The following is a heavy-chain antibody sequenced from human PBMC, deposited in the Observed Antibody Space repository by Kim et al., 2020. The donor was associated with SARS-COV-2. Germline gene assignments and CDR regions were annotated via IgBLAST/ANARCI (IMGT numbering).Heavy chain of an antibody. CDR2: ISYDGSNK. CDR1: GFTFSSYA. CDR3: AREIGRGMDV. V-gene: IGHV3-30-3*01. J-gene: IGHJ6*02. Sequence: GGSRRLSCAASGFTFSSYAMHWVRQAPGKGLEWVALISYDGSNKYYADSVKGRFTISRDNSKNTLYLQMNSLRAEDTAVYYCAREIGRGMDVWGQGTTVT.